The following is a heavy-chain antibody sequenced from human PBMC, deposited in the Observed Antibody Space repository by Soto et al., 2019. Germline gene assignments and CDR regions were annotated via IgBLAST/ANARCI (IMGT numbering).Heavy chain of an antibody. V-gene: IGHV1-8*01. Sequence: ASVKVSCKASGYTFTSYDINWVRQATGQGLEWMGWMNPNSGNTGYAQKFQGRVTMTRNTSISTAYMELSSLRSEDTAGYYCARYNGREQLVLGWVLGKDYYYYMDVWGKGTTVTVSS. D-gene: IGHD6-6*01. CDR1: GYTFTSYD. J-gene: IGHJ6*03. CDR2: MNPNSGNT. CDR3: ARYNGREQLVLGWVLGKDYYYYMDV.